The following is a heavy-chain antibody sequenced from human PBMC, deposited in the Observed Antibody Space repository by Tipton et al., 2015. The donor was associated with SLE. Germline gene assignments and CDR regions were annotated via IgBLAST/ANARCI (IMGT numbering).Heavy chain of an antibody. V-gene: IGHV4-59*01. Sequence: TLSLTCTVSGGSISSYYWSWIRQPPGKGLEWIGYIYYSGSTNYNPSLKSRVTISVDTSKNQFSLKLSSVTAADTAVYYCARDPSGSGSYFFGYWGQGTLVTVPS. J-gene: IGHJ4*02. CDR2: IYYSGST. CDR1: GGSISSYY. CDR3: ARDPSGSGSYFFGY. D-gene: IGHD3-10*01.